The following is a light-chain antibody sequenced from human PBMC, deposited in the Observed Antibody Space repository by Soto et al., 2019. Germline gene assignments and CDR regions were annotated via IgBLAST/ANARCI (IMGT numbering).Light chain of an antibody. CDR3: MQALQTPIT. J-gene: IGKJ3*01. V-gene: IGKV2-28*01. Sequence: DIVRTQSPLSLPVTPGEPASISCRSSQSLLHSNGYNYLDWYLQKPGQSPQLLIYLGSNRASGVPDRFSGSVSGTDFTLKISRVEAEDVRIYYCMQALQTPITVGPGTKVDIK. CDR2: LGS. CDR1: QSLLHSNGYNY.